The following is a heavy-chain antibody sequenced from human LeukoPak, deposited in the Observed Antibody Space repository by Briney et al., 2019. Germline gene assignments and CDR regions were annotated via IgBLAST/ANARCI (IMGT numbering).Heavy chain of an antibody. Sequence: PGGSLRLSCAASGFTFSSYAMSWVRQAPGKGLEWVSGIIDSGGSTYYADSVKGRFTISRDNSKHTIHLQMNSLRAEDTAVYYCAKGKVTHDGAFDVWGQGTMVTVSS. CDR2: IIDSGGST. CDR3: AKGKVTHDGAFDV. D-gene: IGHD4-23*01. J-gene: IGHJ3*01. V-gene: IGHV3-23*01. CDR1: GFTFSSYA.